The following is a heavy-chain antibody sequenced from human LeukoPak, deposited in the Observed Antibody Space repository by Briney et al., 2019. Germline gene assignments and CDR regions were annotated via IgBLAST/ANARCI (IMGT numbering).Heavy chain of an antibody. CDR3: ARVRAVAGRQENFDY. CDR2: IKQDGSEK. J-gene: IGHJ4*02. V-gene: IGHV3-7*03. Sequence: GGPLRLSCAASGFTFSSYWMSWVRQAPGKGLEWVANIKQDGSEKYYVDSVKGRFTISRDNAKNSLYLQMNSLRAEDTAVYYCARVRAVAGRQENFDYWGQGTLVTVSS. D-gene: IGHD6-19*01. CDR1: GFTFSSYW.